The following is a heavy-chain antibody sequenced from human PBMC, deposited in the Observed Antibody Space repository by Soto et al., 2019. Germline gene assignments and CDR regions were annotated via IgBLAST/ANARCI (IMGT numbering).Heavy chain of an antibody. CDR2: IIPILGIA. J-gene: IGHJ3*02. Sequence: QVQLVQSGAEVKKPGSSVKVSCKASGGTFSSYTISWVRQAPGQGLEWMGRIIPILGIANYAQKFQGRVTITADKSASTAYIELSSLRSENTAVYYCARGGSGSYYRDAFDIWGQGTMVTVSS. CDR1: GGTFSSYT. D-gene: IGHD3-10*01. V-gene: IGHV1-69*02. CDR3: ARGGSGSYYRDAFDI.